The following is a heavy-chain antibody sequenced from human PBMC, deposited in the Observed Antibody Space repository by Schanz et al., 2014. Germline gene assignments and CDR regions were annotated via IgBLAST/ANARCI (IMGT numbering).Heavy chain of an antibody. CDR1: GGTFSSYT. CDR3: ARAFGGYDPAGALDY. J-gene: IGHJ4*02. D-gene: IGHD5-12*01. CDR2: INPDSGDT. Sequence: QVQLVQSEAEVKKPGSSVKVSCKASGGTFSSYTISWVRQAPGQGLEWMGWINPDSGDTNFAQKFQGWVTMTRDTSISTAYMELSRLKSDDTAVYYCARAFGGYDPAGALDYWGQGTLVTVSS. V-gene: IGHV1-2*04.